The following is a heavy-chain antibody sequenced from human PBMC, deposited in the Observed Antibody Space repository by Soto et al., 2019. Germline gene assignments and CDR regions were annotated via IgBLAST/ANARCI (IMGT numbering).Heavy chain of an antibody. V-gene: IGHV3-30*18. J-gene: IGHJ4*02. CDR1: GFTFSSFG. Sequence: QVQLVESGGGVVQPGTSLRLSCAASGFTFSSFGIHRVRQAPGKGLEWVAVISYDGIDKNYGDSVKGRFTISRENSKNMVYLQMNSLRIEDTAVYHCAKDLREMATIRPDYWGQGVLVAVSS. D-gene: IGHD5-12*01. CDR2: ISYDGIDK. CDR3: AKDLREMATIRPDY.